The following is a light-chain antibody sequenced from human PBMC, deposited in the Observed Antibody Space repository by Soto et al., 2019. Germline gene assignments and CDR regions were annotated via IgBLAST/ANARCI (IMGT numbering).Light chain of an antibody. Sequence: AIRMTQSPSSFSASTGDRVTITCRASQGISSYLAWYQQKPGKAPKLLIYAASTLQSGVPSRFSGSGSGTDFTLTIICLQSEDFATYYCQQYYSYPSLTFGGGTKVEIK. CDR1: QGISSY. CDR3: QQYYSYPSLT. J-gene: IGKJ4*01. CDR2: AAS. V-gene: IGKV1-8*01.